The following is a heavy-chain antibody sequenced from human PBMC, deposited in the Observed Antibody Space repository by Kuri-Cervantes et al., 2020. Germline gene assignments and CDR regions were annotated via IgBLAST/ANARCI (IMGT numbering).Heavy chain of an antibody. Sequence: ASVKVSCKASGYTFTGYYIHWVRQAPGQGLEWMGWINPNSGGTNYAQNFQGWVTMTRDTSISTAYMELSRLRSDDTAVYYCAREPRYCSGGSCLNWFDPWGQGTLVTVSS. V-gene: IGHV1-2*04. D-gene: IGHD2-15*01. CDR3: AREPRYCSGGSCLNWFDP. CDR2: INPNSGGT. J-gene: IGHJ5*02. CDR1: GYTFTGYY.